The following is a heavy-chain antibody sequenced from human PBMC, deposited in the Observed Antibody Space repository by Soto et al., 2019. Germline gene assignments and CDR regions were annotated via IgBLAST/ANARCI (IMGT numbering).Heavy chain of an antibody. CDR1: GFTFSNYW. V-gene: IGHV3-74*01. CDR2: INSDGSVS. D-gene: IGHD2-15*01. J-gene: IGHJ6*03. CDR3: ARGDCVGVSCYSLAGSFYYYMDV. Sequence: EVKLVESGGGLVQPGGSLRLSCAASGFTFSNYWMYWVRQAPGQGLGWVSRINSDGSVSRYADSVKGRLTISRDNVKNTLYLQMNRLRVEDTAVYYCARGDCVGVSCYSLAGSFYYYMDVWGKGTTVNVFS.